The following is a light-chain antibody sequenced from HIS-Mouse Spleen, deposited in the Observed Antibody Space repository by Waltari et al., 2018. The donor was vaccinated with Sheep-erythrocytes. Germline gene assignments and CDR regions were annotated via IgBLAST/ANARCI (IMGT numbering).Light chain of an antibody. V-gene: IGKV1-8*01. J-gene: IGKJ4*01. Sequence: AIRMTQSPSSFSASTGDRVTITCRASQGISSYLAWYQQKPGKAPKLLIYAASTLQSGVPSRFSGSGSGTDFTLTISSLEPEDFAVYYCQQRSNWLTFGGGTKVEIK. CDR1: QGISSY. CDR2: AAS. CDR3: QQRSNWLT.